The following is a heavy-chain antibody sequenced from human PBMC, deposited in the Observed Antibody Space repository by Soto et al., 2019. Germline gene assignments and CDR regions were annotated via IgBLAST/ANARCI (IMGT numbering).Heavy chain of an antibody. V-gene: IGHV3-23*01. CDR3: ARTATGWGSAFDS. CDR1: GFTFSSYA. CDR2: MSGSGGTT. J-gene: IGHJ3*02. D-gene: IGHD6-19*01. Sequence: EVQLLESGGGLVQPGGSLRLSCAASGFTFSSYAMSWVRQAPGKGLEWVAAMSGSGGTTYYADSVKGRFTFSRDNSKNTLYLQMNIMRAEDTAVHSCARTATGWGSAFDSWGQGKMV.